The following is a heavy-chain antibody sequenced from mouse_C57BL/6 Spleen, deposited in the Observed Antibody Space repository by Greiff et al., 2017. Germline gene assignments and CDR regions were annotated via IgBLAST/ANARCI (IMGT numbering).Heavy chain of an antibody. J-gene: IGHJ4*01. Sequence: EVQLQQSGPELVKPGASVKMSCKASGYTFTDYNMHWVKQSHGKSLEWIGYINPNNGGTSYNQKFKGKATLTVNKTSSTAYMELRSLTSEDSAVYYCARGPPYYDYDYAMDYWGQGTSVTVSS. D-gene: IGHD2-4*01. CDR3: ARGPPYYDYDYAMDY. CDR1: GYTFTDYN. CDR2: INPNNGGT. V-gene: IGHV1-22*01.